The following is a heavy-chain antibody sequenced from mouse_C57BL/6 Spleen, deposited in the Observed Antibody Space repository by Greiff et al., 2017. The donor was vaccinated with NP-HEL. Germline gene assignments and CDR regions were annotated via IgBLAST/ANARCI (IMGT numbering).Heavy chain of an antibody. CDR3: ARLYGYFYYFDY. CDR1: GFTFSSYG. J-gene: IGHJ2*01. V-gene: IGHV5-6*02. Sequence: DVMLVESGGDLVKPGGSLKLSCAASGFTFSSYGMSWVRQTPDKRLEWVATISSGGSYTYYPDSVKGRFTISRDNAKNTLYLQMSSLKSEDTAMYYCARLYGYFYYFDYWGQGTTLTVSS. D-gene: IGHD2-2*01. CDR2: ISSGGSYT.